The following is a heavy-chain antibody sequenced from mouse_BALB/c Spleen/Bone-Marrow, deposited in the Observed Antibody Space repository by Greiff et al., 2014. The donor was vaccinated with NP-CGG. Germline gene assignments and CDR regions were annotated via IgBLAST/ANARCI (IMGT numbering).Heavy chain of an antibody. D-gene: IGHD1-1*01. J-gene: IGHJ4*01. CDR2: IWGGGIT. Sequence: QVQLQQSGPGLVAPSQSLSIACTVSGFSLTDYGVSWIRQPPGKGLEWLGIIWGGGITYYISPLKSRLSISKDNSKSQVFLKMNGLQTDDTAMYYCAKHTGTVVGGIMDYWGQGTSVTVSS. CDR3: AKHTGTVVGGIMDY. CDR1: GFSLTDYG. V-gene: IGHV2-6-5*01.